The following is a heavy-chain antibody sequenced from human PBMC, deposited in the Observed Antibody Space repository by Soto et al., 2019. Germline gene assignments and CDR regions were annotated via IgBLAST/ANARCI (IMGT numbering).Heavy chain of an antibody. CDR2: ISYDGSNK. Sequence: QVQLVESGGGVVQPGRSLRLSCAASGFTFSSYAMHWVRQAPGKGLEWVAVISYDGSNKYYADSVKGRFTISRDNSKNTLYLQMNSLRAEDTAVYYCATAPISYYYDSSGYYFYWGQGTLVTVSS. V-gene: IGHV3-30-3*01. CDR3: ATAPISYYYDSSGYYFY. D-gene: IGHD3-22*01. J-gene: IGHJ4*02. CDR1: GFTFSSYA.